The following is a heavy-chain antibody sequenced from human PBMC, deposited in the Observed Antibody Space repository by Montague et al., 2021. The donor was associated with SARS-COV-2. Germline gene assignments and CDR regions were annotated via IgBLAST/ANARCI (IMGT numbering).Heavy chain of an antibody. V-gene: IGHV3-23*01. CDR1: GFSFSSCG. Sequence: SLRLSCAASGFSFSSCGMYWVRRAPGKGLEWVSSINYVATHKNYADSVRGRFTISRDDSTNTVYLQMDSLRGDDTAIYYCAKSLRGVGTTGMDFWGQGTLVTVSS. CDR3: AKSLRGVGTTGMDF. CDR2: INYVATHK. D-gene: IGHD1-1*01. J-gene: IGHJ4*02.